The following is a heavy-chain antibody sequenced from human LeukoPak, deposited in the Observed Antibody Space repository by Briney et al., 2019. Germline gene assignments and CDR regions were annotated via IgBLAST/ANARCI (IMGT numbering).Heavy chain of an antibody. CDR2: ISGGGNST. V-gene: IGHV3-23*01. Sequence: GGSLRLSCAASGFTFSSYAMSWVRQAPGKGLEWVSAISGGGNSTYYADSVKGRFAISRDNAANRLYLQMNSLRDEDTAIYYCGREGWGSPEEIDNWGQGTLVTVSS. CDR3: GREGWGSPEEIDN. J-gene: IGHJ4*02. D-gene: IGHD3-16*01. CDR1: GFTFSSYA.